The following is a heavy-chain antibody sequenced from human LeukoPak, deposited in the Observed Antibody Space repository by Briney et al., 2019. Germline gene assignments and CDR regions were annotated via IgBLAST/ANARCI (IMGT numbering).Heavy chain of an antibody. CDR1: GYSFTSYW. J-gene: IGHJ3*02. D-gene: IGHD5-24*01. V-gene: IGHV5-10-1*01. Sequence: GASLRISCKGSGYSFTSYWISWVRQLPGKGLEWMGRIDPSDSYTNYSPSFQGHVTISADKSISTAYLQWSSLKASDTAMYYCARHGTPSDAFDIWGQGTMVTVSS. CDR2: IDPSDSYT. CDR3: ARHGTPSDAFDI.